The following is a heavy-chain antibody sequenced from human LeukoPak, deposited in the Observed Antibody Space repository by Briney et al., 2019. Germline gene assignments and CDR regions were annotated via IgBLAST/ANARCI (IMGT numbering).Heavy chain of an antibody. CDR1: GFTFSSYA. D-gene: IGHD6-19*01. CDR3: ARDSSYSSGWYPWGI. V-gene: IGHV3-30-3*01. J-gene: IGHJ4*02. Sequence: GRSLRLSCAASGFTFSSYAMHWVRQAPGKGLEWVAVISYDGSNKYYADSVKGRFTISRDNSKNTLYLQMNSLRAEDTAVYYCARDSSYSSGWYPWGIWGQGTLVTVSS. CDR2: ISYDGSNK.